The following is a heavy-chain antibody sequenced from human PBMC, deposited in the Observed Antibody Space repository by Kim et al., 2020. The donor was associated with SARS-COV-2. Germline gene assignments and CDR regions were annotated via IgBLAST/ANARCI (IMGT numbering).Heavy chain of an antibody. V-gene: IGHV1-18*01. Sequence: ASVKVSCNASGYSFTSYGITWVRQAPGQGLEWVASISADRRNINYAEKVQGRVTMTTDTFTATAFMELTSLRPDDTAVYYCARDGRRYFGTGHYYFFDYWGQGALVIVSA. J-gene: IGHJ4*02. D-gene: IGHD3-9*01. CDR3: ARDGRRYFGTGHYYFFDY. CDR1: GYSFTSYG. CDR2: ISADRRNI.